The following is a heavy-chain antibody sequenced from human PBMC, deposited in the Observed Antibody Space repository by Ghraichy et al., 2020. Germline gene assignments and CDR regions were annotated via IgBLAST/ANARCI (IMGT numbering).Heavy chain of an antibody. J-gene: IGHJ3*02. CDR2: NYYSGNI. Sequence: SQTLSLTCTVSGGSISCYYWSWIRQPPGKGLEWIGYNYYSGNIAYNPSLQGRVTISVDMSRNQIFLKLTSVTAADTALYYCARAGDYGSKFDIWGQGTMVTVSS. D-gene: IGHD4-17*01. CDR3: ARAGDYGSKFDI. V-gene: IGHV4-59*01. CDR1: GGSISCYY.